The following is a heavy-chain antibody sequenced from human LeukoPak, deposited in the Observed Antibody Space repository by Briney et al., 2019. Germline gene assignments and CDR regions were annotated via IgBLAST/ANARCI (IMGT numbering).Heavy chain of an antibody. J-gene: IGHJ2*01. CDR2: IYTSGRT. D-gene: IGHD2/OR15-2a*01. CDR1: GGSISSYY. Sequence: SETLSLTCTVSGGSISSYYWSWIRQPPGKGLEWIGYIYTSGRTNYNPSLKSRVTISVDTSKNQFSLKLSSVTAADTAVYYCASYTTTAWYFDLWGRGTLVTVSS. CDR3: ASYTTTAWYFDL. V-gene: IGHV4-4*09.